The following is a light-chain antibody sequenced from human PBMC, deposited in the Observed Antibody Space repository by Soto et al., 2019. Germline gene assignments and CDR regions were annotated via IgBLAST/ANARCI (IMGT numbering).Light chain of an antibody. Sequence: IQLTQSPSSLSASVGDRVTITCRASQGICSALAWYQQKPGKAPKLLIYDASSLESGVPSRFSGSGSGTDFTITISSLQPEDFATYYCQQFNNYPRAFGQGTRLEIK. CDR2: DAS. J-gene: IGKJ5*01. V-gene: IGKV1D-13*01. CDR1: QGICSA. CDR3: QQFNNYPRA.